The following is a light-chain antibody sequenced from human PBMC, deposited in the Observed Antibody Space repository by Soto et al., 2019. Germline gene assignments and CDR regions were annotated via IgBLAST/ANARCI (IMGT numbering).Light chain of an antibody. V-gene: IGKV1-39*01. J-gene: IGKJ2*01. CDR2: AAS. CDR1: QGVGTY. CDR3: QQTDSIPHT. Sequence: IPMTQSPTSLPASVGDRVTITCRASQGVGTYLNWYQQKPGKAPDLLIYAASRLQRGVSARFSGSGSGTDFTLTISALQPGDFATYYCQQTDSIPHTFGQGTRVEI.